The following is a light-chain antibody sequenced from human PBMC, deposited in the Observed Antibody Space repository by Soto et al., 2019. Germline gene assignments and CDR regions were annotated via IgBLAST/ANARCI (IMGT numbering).Light chain of an antibody. CDR1: SSNIGAGYD. V-gene: IGLV1-40*01. J-gene: IGLJ2*01. Sequence: QPVLTQPPSVSGAPGQRVTISCTGSSSNIGAGYDVHWYQQLPGTAPKLLIYGNSNRPSGVPDRFSGSKSGTSASLAITGLQAEDEADYYCQSSDSSLSEVFGGGTKLTVL. CDR3: QSSDSSLSEV. CDR2: GNS.